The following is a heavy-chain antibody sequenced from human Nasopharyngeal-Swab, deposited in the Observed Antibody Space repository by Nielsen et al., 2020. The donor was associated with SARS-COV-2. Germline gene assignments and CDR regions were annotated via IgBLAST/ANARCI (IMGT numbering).Heavy chain of an antibody. J-gene: IGHJ4*02. CDR1: GFTLSTYS. Sequence: GGSLRLSCAASGFTLSTYSMDWVRQAPGKGLEWVSYISTSSSTIYYADSVKGRFTISRDDAQNSLYLQMNSLRAEDTAVYYCATHNDYRFENWGQGTLVSVSS. CDR3: ATHNDYRFEN. D-gene: IGHD4-11*01. CDR2: ISTSSSTI. V-gene: IGHV3-48*01.